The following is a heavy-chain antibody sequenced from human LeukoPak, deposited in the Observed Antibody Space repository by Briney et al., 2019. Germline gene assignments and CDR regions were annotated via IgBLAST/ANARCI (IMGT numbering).Heavy chain of an antibody. CDR3: ARGPYYDSSGYRSAAFDY. CDR1: GYTFTSYD. Sequence: ASVKVSCKASGYTFTSYDINWVRQATGQGLEWMGWMNPNSGNTGYAQKFQGRVTMTRDTSINTAYMELSSLRSEDTAVYYCARGPYYDSSGYRSAAFDYWGLGTLVTVSS. V-gene: IGHV1-8*01. CDR2: MNPNSGNT. J-gene: IGHJ4*02. D-gene: IGHD3-22*01.